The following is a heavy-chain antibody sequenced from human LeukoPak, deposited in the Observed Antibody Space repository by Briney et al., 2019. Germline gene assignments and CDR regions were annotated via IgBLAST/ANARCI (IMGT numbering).Heavy chain of an antibody. V-gene: IGHV1-18*01. J-gene: IGHJ6*03. CDR3: ARDGGAPGYYMDV. Sequence: ASVKVSCKASGYTFTSYGISWVRQAPGQGLEWMGWISAYNGNTNYAQKFQGRVTMTRDTSISTAYMELSRLRSDDTAVYYCARDGGAPGYYMDVWGKGTTVTISS. CDR1: GYTFTSYG. D-gene: IGHD2-15*01. CDR2: ISAYNGNT.